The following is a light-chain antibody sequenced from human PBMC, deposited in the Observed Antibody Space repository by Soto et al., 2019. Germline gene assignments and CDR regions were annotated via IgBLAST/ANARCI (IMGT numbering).Light chain of an antibody. V-gene: IGLV2-8*01. Sequence: QSALTQPPSASGSPGQSVAISCTGTTSDIGGYNYVSWYQQHPGKAPKLMIYEVNKRPSRVPDRFSSSKSGNTASLTVSVLQAEDEADYYCSSHGGNSPYVFGTGTKLTVL. CDR3: SSHGGNSPYV. J-gene: IGLJ1*01. CDR2: EVN. CDR1: TSDIGGYNY.